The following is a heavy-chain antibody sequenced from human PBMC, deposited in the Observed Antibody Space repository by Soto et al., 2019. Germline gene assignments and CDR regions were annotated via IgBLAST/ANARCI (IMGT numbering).Heavy chain of an antibody. CDR1: GGSFSGYY. Sequence: SETLSLTCAVYGGSFSGYYWSGIGQPPGKGLEWIGEINHSGTTNYNPSLKSRVTISVDTSKNQFSLKLSSVTAADTAVYYCARPTRQWLGLRYYYGMDVWGQGTTVT. J-gene: IGHJ6*02. D-gene: IGHD6-19*01. CDR2: INHSGTT. CDR3: ARPTRQWLGLRYYYGMDV. V-gene: IGHV4-34*01.